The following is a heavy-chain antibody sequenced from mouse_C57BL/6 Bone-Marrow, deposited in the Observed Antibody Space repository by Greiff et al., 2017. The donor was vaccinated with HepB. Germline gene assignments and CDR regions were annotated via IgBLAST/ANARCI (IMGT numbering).Heavy chain of an antibody. Sequence: QVQLQQSGAELVRPGASVKLSCKASGYTFTDYYINWVKQRPGQGLEWIARIYPGSGNTYYNEKFKGKATLTAEKSSSTAYMQLSSLTSEDSAVYFCARWTAQAFYAMDYWGQGTSVTVSS. D-gene: IGHD3-2*02. J-gene: IGHJ4*01. V-gene: IGHV1-76*01. CDR1: GYTFTDYY. CDR2: IYPGSGNT. CDR3: ARWTAQAFYAMDY.